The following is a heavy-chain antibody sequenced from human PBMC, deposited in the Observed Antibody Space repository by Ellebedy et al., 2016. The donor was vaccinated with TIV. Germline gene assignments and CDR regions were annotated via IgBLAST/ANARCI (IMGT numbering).Heavy chain of an antibody. D-gene: IGHD6-19*01. V-gene: IGHV1-18*01. CDR2: ISAYNGNT. CDR1: GYTFTSYG. J-gene: IGHJ4*02. CDR3: ARPRSPGIAVAGMDY. Sequence: ASVKVSCXASGYTFTSYGISWVRQAPGQGLEWMGWISAYNGNTNYAQKLQGRVTMTTDTSTSTAYMELRSLRSDDTAVYYCARPRSPGIAVAGMDYWGQGTLVTVSS.